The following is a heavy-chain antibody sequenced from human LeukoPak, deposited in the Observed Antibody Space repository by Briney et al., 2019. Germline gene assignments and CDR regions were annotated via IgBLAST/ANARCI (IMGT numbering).Heavy chain of an antibody. J-gene: IGHJ4*02. Sequence: GGSLRLSCAASGFIFGSYWMNWVRQAPGKGLEWVAFIRYDGSNKYYADSVKGRFTISRDNSKNTLYLQMNSLRAEDTAVYYCAKDGGNPIDYWGQGTLVTVSS. D-gene: IGHD4-23*01. CDR1: GFIFGSYW. CDR3: AKDGGNPIDY. V-gene: IGHV3-30*02. CDR2: IRYDGSNK.